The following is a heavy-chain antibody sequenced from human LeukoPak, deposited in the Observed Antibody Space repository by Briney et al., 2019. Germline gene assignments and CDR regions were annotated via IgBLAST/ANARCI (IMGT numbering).Heavy chain of an antibody. J-gene: IGHJ5*02. CDR2: INHSGST. CDR3: AKGLTYCYGSGSCNWFDP. CDR1: GGSFSGYY. Sequence: SETLSLTCAVYGGSFSGYYWSWIRQPPGKGLEWIGEINHSGSTNYNPSLKSRVTISVDTSKNQFSLKLSSVTAADTAVYYCAKGLTYCYGSGSCNWFDPWGQGTLVTVSS. V-gene: IGHV4-34*01. D-gene: IGHD3-10*01.